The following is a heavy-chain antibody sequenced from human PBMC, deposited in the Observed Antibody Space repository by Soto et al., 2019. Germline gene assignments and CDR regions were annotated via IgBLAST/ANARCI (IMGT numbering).Heavy chain of an antibody. J-gene: IGHJ4*02. D-gene: IGHD5-12*01. Sequence: SVKVSCKASGGTFSSYAISWVRQAPGQGLEWMGTIIPLFGTLNYAQKLQGRVTLSADRSTSTAYMELSSLRSDDTAVYYCARGVRGYSAYVPGYWGQGTLVTVS. CDR1: GGTFSSYA. V-gene: IGHV1-69*06. CDR2: IIPLFGTL. CDR3: ARGVRGYSAYVPGY.